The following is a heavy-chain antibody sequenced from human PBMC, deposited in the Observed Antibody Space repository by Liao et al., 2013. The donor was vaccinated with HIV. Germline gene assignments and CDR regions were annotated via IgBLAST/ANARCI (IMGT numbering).Heavy chain of an antibody. Sequence: QVHLQESGPGLVKPSDTLSLTCTVSGASMRGYYWAWVRQAAGKGLEWIGRIYSTGSTDYNSSLKSRVTMSVDTSKNQFSLKVNSVTAADTAMYYCAREGGFDYARGSYWYFDLWGRGTLVTVSS. CDR1: GASMRGYY. D-gene: IGHD4-17*01. CDR3: AREGGFDYARGSYWYFDL. J-gene: IGHJ2*01. CDR2: IYSTGST. V-gene: IGHV4-4*07.